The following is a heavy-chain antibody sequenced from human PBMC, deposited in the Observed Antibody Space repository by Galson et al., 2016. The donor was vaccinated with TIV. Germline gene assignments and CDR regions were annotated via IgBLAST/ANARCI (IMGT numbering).Heavy chain of an antibody. V-gene: IGHV4-39*07. J-gene: IGHJ5*02. CDR3: TRRRRPPGPDNDSWFVP. D-gene: IGHD1-14*01. CDR2: VYDDGNA. CDR1: GDSIVTKSFY. Sequence: SETLSLTCIVSGDSIVTKSFYWVWIRQPPGKGLEWIASVYDDGNAYFNPSLKSRVTISPDTSKNQFSLRLTSVTAADTAVYHCTRRRRPPGPDNDSWFVPWGHGILVTVSS.